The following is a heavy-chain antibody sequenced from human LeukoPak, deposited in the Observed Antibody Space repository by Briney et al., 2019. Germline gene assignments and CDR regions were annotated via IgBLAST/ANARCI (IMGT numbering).Heavy chain of an antibody. D-gene: IGHD2-2*01. V-gene: IGHV3-53*01. CDR2: VYSGGDE. Sequence: GGSLRLSCAASGFTFSSYSMNWVRQAPGKGLEWVSIVYSGGDEYYADSVKGRFTISRDDSKNTLYLQMSSLRGEDTAIYYCARAWDFVVGAFDLWGQGTMVTVSS. CDR1: GFTFSSYS. J-gene: IGHJ3*01. CDR3: ARAWDFVVGAFDL.